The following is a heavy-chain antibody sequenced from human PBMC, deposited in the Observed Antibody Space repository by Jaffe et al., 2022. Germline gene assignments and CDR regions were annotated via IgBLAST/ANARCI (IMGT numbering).Heavy chain of an antibody. J-gene: IGHJ6*03. CDR2: IYHSGST. Sequence: QVQLQESGPGLVKPSGTLSLTCAVSGGSISSSNWWSWIRQPPGKGLEWIGEIYHSGSTNYNPSLKSRVTISVDKSKNQFSLKLSSVTAADTAVYYCARNRVVRGVIINRGYYYMDVWGKGTTVTVSS. CDR3: ARNRVVRGVIINRGYYYMDV. CDR1: GGSISSSNW. V-gene: IGHV4-4*02. D-gene: IGHD3-10*01.